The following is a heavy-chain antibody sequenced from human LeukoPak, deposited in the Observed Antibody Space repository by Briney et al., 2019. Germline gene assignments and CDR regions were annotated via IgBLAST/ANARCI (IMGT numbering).Heavy chain of an antibody. CDR2: ISSSGSTI. V-gene: IGHV3-11*01. Sequence: PGGSLRLSCAASGFTFSDYYMSWIRQAPGKGLEWVSYISSSGSTIYYADSVKGRFTISKDNAKNSLYLQMNSLRAEDTAAYYCARDSGSSWSTDLDYWGQGTLVTVSS. D-gene: IGHD6-13*01. CDR1: GFTFSDYY. J-gene: IGHJ4*02. CDR3: ARDSGSSWSTDLDY.